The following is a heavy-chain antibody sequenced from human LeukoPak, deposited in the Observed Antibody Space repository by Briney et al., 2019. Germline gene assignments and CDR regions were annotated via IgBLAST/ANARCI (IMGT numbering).Heavy chain of an antibody. CDR3: ARNGCSSTNCYIFLGDWYFDL. CDR2: IRGSGDRT. D-gene: IGHD2-2*02. J-gene: IGHJ2*01. Sequence: PGGSLRLSCAASGFTFSDYYMSWIRQAPGKGLEWVSSIRGSGDRTYDADSVKGRFTISRDNSKNTLYLQMNSLGAEDTAVYYCARNGCSSTNCYIFLGDWYFDLWGRGTLVTVSS. V-gene: IGHV3-23*01. CDR1: GFTFSDYY.